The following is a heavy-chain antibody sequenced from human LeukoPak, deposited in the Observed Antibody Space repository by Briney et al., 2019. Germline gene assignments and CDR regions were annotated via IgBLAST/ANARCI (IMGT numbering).Heavy chain of an antibody. CDR2: INPNSGGT. J-gene: IGHJ1*01. CDR1: GYTFTGYY. D-gene: IGHD6-13*01. V-gene: IGHV1-2*02. Sequence: PGASVKVSCKASGYTFTGYYMHWVRQAPGQGLEWMGWINPNSGGTNYAQKFQGRVTMTRDTSISTAYMELSRLRSDDTAVYYCARAQVGSSWYAEYFQHWGQGTLVTVSS. CDR3: ARAQVGSSWYAEYFQH.